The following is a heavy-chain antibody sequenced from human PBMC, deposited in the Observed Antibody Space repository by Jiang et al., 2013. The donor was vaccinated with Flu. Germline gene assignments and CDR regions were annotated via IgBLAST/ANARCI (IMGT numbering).Heavy chain of an antibody. CDR1: GDSISSSSYY. Sequence: GPGLVKPSETLSLTCTVSGDSISSSSYYWGWIRQPPGKGLEWIGSIYYSGSTYYNPSLKSRVTISVDTSKNQFSLKLSSMTAADTAVYYCARRYCSSTSCYLFDYWGQGTLVTVSS. D-gene: IGHD2-2*01. V-gene: IGHV4-39*07. CDR2: IYYSGST. J-gene: IGHJ4*02. CDR3: ARRYCSSTSCYLFDY.